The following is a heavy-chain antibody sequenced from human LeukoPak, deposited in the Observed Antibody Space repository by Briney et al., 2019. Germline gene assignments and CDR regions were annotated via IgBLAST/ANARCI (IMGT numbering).Heavy chain of an antibody. CDR2: ISGSSSYI. D-gene: IGHD3-22*01. J-gene: IGHJ5*01. V-gene: IGHV3-21*01. CDR1: GFTFSSYS. CDR3: RGDSSGYSDS. Sequence: PGGSLRLSCAASGFTFSSYSMHWVRQAPGKGLEWVSSISGSSSYIYYADSVKGRFTISRDNAKNSLYLQMNSLRAEDTAVYYCRGDSSGYSDSWGQGTLVTVSS.